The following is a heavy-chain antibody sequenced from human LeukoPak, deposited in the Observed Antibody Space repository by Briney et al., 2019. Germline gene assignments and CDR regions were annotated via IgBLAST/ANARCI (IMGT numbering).Heavy chain of an antibody. Sequence: PGGSLRLSCSMSGFTLSHYAMSWVRQAPGKGLEWVSTIGGGGGSTDYTDSVKGRFTISRDNSKNTLYLQMNSLGAEDTAVYYCAKGHRYCTSGNCNSAVDYWGRGTLVTVSS. CDR3: AKGHRYCTSGNCNSAVDY. CDR1: GFTLSHYA. V-gene: IGHV3-23*01. D-gene: IGHD2-15*01. J-gene: IGHJ4*02. CDR2: IGGGGGST.